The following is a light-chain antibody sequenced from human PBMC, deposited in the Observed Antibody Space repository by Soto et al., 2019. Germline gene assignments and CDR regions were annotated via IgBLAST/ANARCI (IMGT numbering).Light chain of an antibody. CDR2: GAA. CDR1: HSISSN. J-gene: IGKJ4*01. CDR3: KMYNNWLGT. Sequence: EMVLTQSPATLSVSPGERATLSCRANHSISSNLAWYQHKPGQAPRLRIYGAATSATGIPARFSGSGSGTDFTLTINRLQSEDFAVYYCKMYNNWLGTFGGGPKVDTK. V-gene: IGKV3-15*01.